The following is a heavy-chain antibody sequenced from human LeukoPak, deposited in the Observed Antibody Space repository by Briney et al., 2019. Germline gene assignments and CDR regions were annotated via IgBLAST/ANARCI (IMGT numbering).Heavy chain of an antibody. CDR2: ISAYNGNT. Sequence: ASVKVSCKASGYTFTSYYMHWVRQAPGQGLEWMGWISAYNGNTNYAQKLQGRVTMTTDTSTSTAYMELRSLRSDDTAVYYCAWGATITGDWFDPWGQGTLVTVSS. J-gene: IGHJ5*02. CDR1: GYTFTSYY. V-gene: IGHV1-18*04. D-gene: IGHD5-12*01. CDR3: AWGATITGDWFDP.